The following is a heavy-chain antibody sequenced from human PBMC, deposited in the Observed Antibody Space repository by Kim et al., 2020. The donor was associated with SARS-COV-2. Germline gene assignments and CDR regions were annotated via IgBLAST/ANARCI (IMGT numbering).Heavy chain of an antibody. CDR3: ATVCSSTSCYIGAFDI. J-gene: IGHJ3*02. CDR1: GYTLTELS. V-gene: IGHV1-24*01. CDR2: FDPEDGET. Sequence: ASVKVSCKVSGYTLTELSMHWVRQAPGKGLEWMGGFDPEDGETIYAQKFQGRVTMTEDTSTDTAYMELSSLRSEDTAVYYCATVCSSTSCYIGAFDIWGQGTMVTVSS. D-gene: IGHD2-2*02.